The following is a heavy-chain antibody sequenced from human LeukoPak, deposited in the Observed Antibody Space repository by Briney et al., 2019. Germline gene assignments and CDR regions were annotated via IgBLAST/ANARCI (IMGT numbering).Heavy chain of an antibody. J-gene: IGHJ4*02. CDR2: ISSTTSI. Sequence: GGSLRLSCVGSGFTFSSYGMNWVRQAPGKGLEWLAYISSTTSINYADSVKGRFTISRDNAKNSVFLQMNSLRDEDTAVYYCARRYCGTTTCPNFDYWGQGILVTVSA. D-gene: IGHD2-2*01. V-gene: IGHV3-48*02. CDR3: ARRYCGTTTCPNFDY. CDR1: GFTFSSYG.